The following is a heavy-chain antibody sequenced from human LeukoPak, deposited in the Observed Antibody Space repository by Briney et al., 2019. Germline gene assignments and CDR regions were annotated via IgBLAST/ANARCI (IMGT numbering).Heavy chain of an antibody. CDR3: AKVGSGGIDY. CDR2: ISGSGDST. CDR1: GFTFSSYA. J-gene: IGHJ4*02. D-gene: IGHD2-15*01. Sequence: GGSLRLSCAASGFTFSSYAMSWVRQAPGKGLEWVSAISGSGDSTYYADSVKGRFTISRDNSKNTLYLQMNSLGAEDTAVYYCAKVGSGGIDYWGQGTLVTVSS. V-gene: IGHV3-23*01.